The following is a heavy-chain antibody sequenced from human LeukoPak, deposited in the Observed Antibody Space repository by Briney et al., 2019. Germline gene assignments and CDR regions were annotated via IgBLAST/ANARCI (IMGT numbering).Heavy chain of an antibody. J-gene: IGHJ4*02. CDR1: GYTFTSYD. V-gene: IGHV1-8*01. CDR3: ARTRRTAARAVADY. CDR2: MNPSSGIT. D-gene: IGHD6-19*01. Sequence: ASVKVSCKASGYTFTSYDINWVRQATGQGLEWMGWMNPSSGITGYAQKFQGRVTMARNTSISTAYMELSSLRSEDTAVYYCARTRRTAARAVADYWGQGTLVTVSS.